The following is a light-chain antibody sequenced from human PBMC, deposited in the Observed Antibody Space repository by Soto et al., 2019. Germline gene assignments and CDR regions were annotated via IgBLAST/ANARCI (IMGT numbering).Light chain of an antibody. CDR1: STDVGGYNY. CDR3: SSYAGSNNRGV. CDR2: EVS. J-gene: IGLJ1*01. Sequence: QSVLTQPPSASGSPGQSVTISCTGTSTDVGGYNYISWYQHHPGKGPKLIIYEVSERPSGVPDRFSGSKSGNTASLTVSGLQAEGEADYYCSSYAGSNNRGVFGSGTKVTVL. V-gene: IGLV2-8*01.